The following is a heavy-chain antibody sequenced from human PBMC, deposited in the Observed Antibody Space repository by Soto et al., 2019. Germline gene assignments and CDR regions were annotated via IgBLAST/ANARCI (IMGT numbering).Heavy chain of an antibody. CDR2: IYWDDDQ. Sequence: QITLKESGPTLVKPTQTLTLTCTFSGFSLSTDGVGVGWIRQPPGKALEWLALIYWDDDQRYSPSLKTRLTITTDTSKTQVVLTMTNMDPVDTATYYCAHAYGGTSWPNDAFDVWGQGTVVTVSS. J-gene: IGHJ3*01. CDR1: GFSLSTDGVG. D-gene: IGHD2-2*01. V-gene: IGHV2-5*02. CDR3: AHAYGGTSWPNDAFDV.